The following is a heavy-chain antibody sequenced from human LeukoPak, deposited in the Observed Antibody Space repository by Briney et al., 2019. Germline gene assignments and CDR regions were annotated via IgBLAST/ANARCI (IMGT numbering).Heavy chain of an antibody. CDR3: ASLPTVYSRGYLAL. CDR1: GGSISSTNYY. D-gene: IGHD3-22*01. CDR2: INHSGST. V-gene: IGHV4-39*07. J-gene: IGHJ4*02. Sequence: SETLSLTCTVSGGSISSTNYYWGWIRQPPGKGLEWIGEINHSGSTNYNPSLKSRVTISVDTSKNQFSLKLSSVTAADTAVYYCASLPTVYSRGYLALWGQGTLVTVSS.